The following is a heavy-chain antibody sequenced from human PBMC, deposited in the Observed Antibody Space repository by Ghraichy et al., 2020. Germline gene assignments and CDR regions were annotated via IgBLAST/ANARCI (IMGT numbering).Heavy chain of an antibody. CDR2: IYYSGST. J-gene: IGHJ4*02. CDR3: ASRGNYTNFDY. D-gene: IGHD1-7*01. CDR1: GGSISSYY. V-gene: IGHV4-59*01. Sequence: SETLSLTCTVSGGSISSYYWSWIRQPPGKGLEWIGYIYYSGSTNYNPSLKSRVTISVDTSKNQFSLKLSSVTAADTAVYYCASRGNYTNFDYWGQGTLVTVSS.